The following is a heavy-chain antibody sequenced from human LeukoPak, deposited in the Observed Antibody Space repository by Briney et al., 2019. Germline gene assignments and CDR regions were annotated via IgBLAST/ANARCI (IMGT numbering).Heavy chain of an antibody. V-gene: IGHV4-39*01. CDR1: GVFINSNTYS. CDR3: ARHFGYDDTSDYQGVPAH. J-gene: IGHJ4*02. Sequence: SETLSLTCTVSGVFINSNTYSWGWIRQPPGGGLEWIGTSSYTGNTYYNSSLNSRRTISVDTSKTPSPLRLSSVTAADTAVYYCARHFGYDDTSDYQGVPAHWGQGSLVTVSS. D-gene: IGHD3-22*01. CDR2: SSYTGNT.